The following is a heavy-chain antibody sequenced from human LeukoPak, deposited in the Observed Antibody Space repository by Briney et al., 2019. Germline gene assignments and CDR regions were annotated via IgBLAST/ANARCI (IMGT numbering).Heavy chain of an antibody. CDR1: GYTFNAYY. Sequence: ASVKVSCKTSGYTFNAYYMHWVRQAPGQGLEWMGWINPNSGGSNYAQKFQGRVTMTRDTSISTAYMELSRLRSDDTAVFYCARNTYYYDSSAGTFDFWGQGTLVTVSS. CDR3: ARNTYYYDSSAGTFDF. J-gene: IGHJ4*02. D-gene: IGHD3-22*01. CDR2: INPNSGGS. V-gene: IGHV1-2*02.